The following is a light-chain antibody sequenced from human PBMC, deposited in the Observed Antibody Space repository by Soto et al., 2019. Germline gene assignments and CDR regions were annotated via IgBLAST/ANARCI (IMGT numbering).Light chain of an antibody. Sequence: EIVMTQSPATLSVSPGERATLSCRASQSVSFSYLAWYQQKPGQAPRLLIYGASSRATGTPDRFSGSGSGTDFTLTISRLAPEDFAVYYCQQYGRSPLTFGGGTKVDI. CDR3: QQYGRSPLT. CDR2: GAS. J-gene: IGKJ4*01. V-gene: IGKV3-20*01. CDR1: QSVSFSY.